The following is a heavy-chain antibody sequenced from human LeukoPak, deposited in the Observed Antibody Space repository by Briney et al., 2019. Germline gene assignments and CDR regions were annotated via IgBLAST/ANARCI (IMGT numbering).Heavy chain of an antibody. Sequence: GGSLRLSCAASGFTFSSAAMTWVRQAPGRGLEWVSTVTGSDDRTYYADSVKGRFTISRDYSRSMLHLQMNSLRVEDTAMYYCAKGPQLNSGYHPDYWGQGTLVTVSS. CDR2: VTGSDDRT. V-gene: IGHV3-23*01. D-gene: IGHD3-22*01. CDR1: GFTFSSAA. J-gene: IGHJ4*02. CDR3: AKGPQLNSGYHPDY.